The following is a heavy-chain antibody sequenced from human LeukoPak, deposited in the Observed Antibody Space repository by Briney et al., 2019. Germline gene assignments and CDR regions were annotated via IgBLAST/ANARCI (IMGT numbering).Heavy chain of an antibody. CDR3: ARGLKGYCSSTSCYPYWKSAFDI. J-gene: IGHJ3*02. V-gene: IGHV4-34*01. D-gene: IGHD2-2*01. CDR1: GGSSSGYY. Sequence: PSETLSLTCAVYGGSSSGYYWSWIRQPPGKGLEWIGEINHSGSTNYNPSLKSRVTISVDTSKNQFSLKLSSVTAADTAVYYCARGLKGYCSSTSCYPYWKSAFDIWGQGTMVTVSS. CDR2: INHSGST.